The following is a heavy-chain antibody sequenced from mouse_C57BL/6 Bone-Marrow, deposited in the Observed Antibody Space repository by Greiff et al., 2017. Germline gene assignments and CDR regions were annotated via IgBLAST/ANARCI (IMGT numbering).Heavy chain of an antibody. D-gene: IGHD4-1*01. CDR2: IRSGGGYT. CDR1: GFTFSSYG. V-gene: IGHV5-6*01. CDR3: ARHVTGAYFEF. Sequence: EVQLQESGGDLVKPGGSLKLSCAASGFTFSSYGMSWVRQTPDKRLEWVATIRSGGGYTYYPDSVKGRFTISRDNAKNTLYLQMSSLKSEDTAMYDCARHVTGAYFEFWGTGTTVTVSS. J-gene: IGHJ1*03.